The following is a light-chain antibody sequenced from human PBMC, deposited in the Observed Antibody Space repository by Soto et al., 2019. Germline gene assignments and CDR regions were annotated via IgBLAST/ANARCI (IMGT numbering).Light chain of an antibody. CDR3: QQYESAPIT. CDR2: AAF. J-gene: IGKJ2*01. Sequence: DIQMTQSPSSLSASVGDRVTITCRASQGINNHLTWYQQKPGKDTNLLSYAAFTLQSGVPSRFSGSGSGTDFTLTISSLQPEDVATYYCQQYESAPITFGRGTKLEIK. CDR1: QGINNH. V-gene: IGKV1-27*01.